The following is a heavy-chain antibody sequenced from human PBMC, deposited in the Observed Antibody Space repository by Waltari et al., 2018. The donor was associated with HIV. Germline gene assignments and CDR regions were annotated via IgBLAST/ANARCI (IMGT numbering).Heavy chain of an antibody. D-gene: IGHD6-13*01. CDR1: GFTFSNYG. CDR2: ISGSGGST. Sequence: EVQVLESGGALVQPGGSLRLSCAASGFTFSNYGMSWVRRAPGKGLAWVSTISGSGGSTYYADSVKGRFTVSRDNSKNTLYLQMNSLRAEDTAVYFCVKEHQYSHSWYSYYGMDVWGQGTTVTVSS. J-gene: IGHJ6*02. CDR3: VKEHQYSHSWYSYYGMDV. V-gene: IGHV3-23*01.